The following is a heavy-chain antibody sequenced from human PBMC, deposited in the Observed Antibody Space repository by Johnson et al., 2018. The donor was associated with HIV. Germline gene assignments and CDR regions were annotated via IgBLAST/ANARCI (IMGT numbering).Heavy chain of an antibody. D-gene: IGHD6-13*01. Sequence: QVQLVESGGGVVQPGRSLRLSCAASAFAFSSYVMHWVRQAPGKGLEWVAFIWCDGSNKSYAGSVKGRFTISRDNSNNTLYLQMNSLRAADTAVYYCAREGEGYSSSLYDAFDIWGQGTMVTVSS. CDR3: AREGEGYSSSLYDAFDI. V-gene: IGHV3-33*08. J-gene: IGHJ3*02. CDR1: AFAFSSYV. CDR2: IWCDGSNK.